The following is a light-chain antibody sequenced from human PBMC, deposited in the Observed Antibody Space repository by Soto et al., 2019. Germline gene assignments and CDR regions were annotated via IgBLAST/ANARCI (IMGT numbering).Light chain of an antibody. CDR2: GAS. Sequence: EIVLTQSPGTLSLSPGERITLSCRASQSVINNYLAWYQQKVGQVPRLLIYGASNRATGIPDRFSGSGSGTDFTLTITRLEPEDFGVDYCRHYGYARDCFGQGTRLEI. J-gene: IGKJ5*01. V-gene: IGKV3-20*01. CDR1: QSVINNY. CDR3: RHYGYARDC.